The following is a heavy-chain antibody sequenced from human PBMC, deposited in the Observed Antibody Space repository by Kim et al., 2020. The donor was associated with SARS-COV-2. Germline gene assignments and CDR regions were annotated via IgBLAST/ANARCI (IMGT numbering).Heavy chain of an antibody. CDR2: IYYSGST. Sequence: SETLSLTCTVSGGSVSSGSYYWSWIRQPPGKGLEWIGYIYYSGSTNYNPSLKSRVTISVDTSKNQFSLKLSSVTAADTAVYYCARDWSAGRITIFGVDASRSFDPWGQGTLVTVSS. D-gene: IGHD3-3*01. CDR3: ARDWSAGRITIFGVDASRSFDP. J-gene: IGHJ5*02. CDR1: GGSVSSGSYY. V-gene: IGHV4-61*01.